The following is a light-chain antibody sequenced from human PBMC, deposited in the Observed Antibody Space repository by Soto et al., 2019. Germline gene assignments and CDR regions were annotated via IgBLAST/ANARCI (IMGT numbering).Light chain of an antibody. J-gene: IGKJ1*01. CDR2: GAS. V-gene: IGKV3-20*01. CDR1: QSVSSSY. Sequence: EIVLTQSPGTLSLSPVERATLSCMASQSVSSSYLAWYHQKPGQAPRLLIFGASTRATGIPDRFSGSGSGTDFTLTISRLEPEDFAVYYCQHYGGSSWTFGQGTKVDIK. CDR3: QHYGGSSWT.